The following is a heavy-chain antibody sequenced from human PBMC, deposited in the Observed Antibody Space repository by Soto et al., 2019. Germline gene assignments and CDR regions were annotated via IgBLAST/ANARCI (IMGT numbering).Heavy chain of an antibody. D-gene: IGHD5-18*01. CDR2: IYYVGST. V-gene: IGHV4-39*01. CDR3: ARHVEKHTAMSPSYFDY. Sequence: QLELQESGPGLVKPSETLSLTCSVSGVSISTNIYYWGWIRQPPGKGLEWIGSIYYVGSTYYNPSLKSRVTMSVDTSKNHFSLKLSSVTAADTAVYYCARHVEKHTAMSPSYFDYWGQGILVTVSS. J-gene: IGHJ4*02. CDR1: GVSISTNIYY.